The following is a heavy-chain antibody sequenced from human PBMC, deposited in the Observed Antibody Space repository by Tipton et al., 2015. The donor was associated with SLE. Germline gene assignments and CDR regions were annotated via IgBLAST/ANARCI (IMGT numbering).Heavy chain of an antibody. D-gene: IGHD3-10*01. CDR2: INHSGSP. J-gene: IGHJ4*02. CDR1: GGSFSGYY. V-gene: IGHV4-34*01. Sequence: LRLSCAVYGGSFSGYYWSWIRQPPGKGLEWIGEINHSGSPNYNPSLKRRVTIPVATSKNQFSLKLSSVTAADTAVYYCARGKSLMVRGELDYWRQGTLVTVSS. CDR3: ARGKSLMVRGELDY.